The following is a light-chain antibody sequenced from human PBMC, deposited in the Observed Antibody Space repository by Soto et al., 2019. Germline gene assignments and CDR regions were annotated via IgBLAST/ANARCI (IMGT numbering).Light chain of an antibody. CDR3: QSYDSNSGVI. V-gene: IGLV1-40*01. CDR2: GDS. Sequence: QSVLTQPPSVSGAPGQRVTISCTGSSSNIGAGYDVHWYQQLPETAPKLLTYGDSNRPSGVPDRFSGSKSDTSASLAITGIQAEDEADYYCQSYDSNSGVIFGGGTQLAVL. J-gene: IGLJ2*01. CDR1: SSNIGAGYD.